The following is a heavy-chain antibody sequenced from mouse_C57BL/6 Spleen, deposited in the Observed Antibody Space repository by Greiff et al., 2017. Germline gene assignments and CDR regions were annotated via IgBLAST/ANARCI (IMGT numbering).Heavy chain of an antibody. CDR3: ARQPEGSSSYFDV. J-gene: IGHJ1*03. V-gene: IGHV1-80*01. CDR2: IYPGDGDT. CDR1: GYAFSSYW. D-gene: IGHD1-1*01. Sequence: QVQLQQSGAELVKPGASVKISCKASGYAFSSYWMNWVKQRPGKGLEWIGQIYPGDGDTNYNGKFKGKATLTADKSSSTAYMQLSSLTSEDSAVYFGARQPEGSSSYFDVWGTGTTVTVSS.